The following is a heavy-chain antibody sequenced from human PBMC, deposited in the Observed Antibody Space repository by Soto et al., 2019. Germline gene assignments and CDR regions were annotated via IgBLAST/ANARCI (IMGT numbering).Heavy chain of an antibody. Sequence: QVQLQQWGAGLLKPSETLSLTCAVYGGSFSGYYWSWIRQPPGKGLEWIGEINHSGSTNYNPSLKSRVTIAVDTSKNQFSLKLSSVTAADTAVYYCARGRVLLWFGTHFDSWGQGTLVTVSS. CDR2: INHSGST. J-gene: IGHJ4*02. CDR1: GGSFSGYY. CDR3: ARGRVLLWFGTHFDS. V-gene: IGHV4-34*01. D-gene: IGHD3-10*01.